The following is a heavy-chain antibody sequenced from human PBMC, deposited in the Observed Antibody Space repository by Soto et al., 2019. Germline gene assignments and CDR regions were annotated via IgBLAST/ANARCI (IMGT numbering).Heavy chain of an antibody. CDR1: GGSFSGYY. D-gene: IGHD6-19*01. CDR3: ARAQLHSSGSGVDYYYGMDV. V-gene: IGHV4-34*01. CDR2: INHSGST. J-gene: IGHJ6*02. Sequence: SETLSLTCAVYGGSFSGYYWSWIRQPPGKGLEWIGEINHSGSTNYNPSLKSRVTISVDTSKNQFSLKLSSVTAADTAVYYCARAQLHSSGSGVDYYYGMDVWGQGTTVTVSS.